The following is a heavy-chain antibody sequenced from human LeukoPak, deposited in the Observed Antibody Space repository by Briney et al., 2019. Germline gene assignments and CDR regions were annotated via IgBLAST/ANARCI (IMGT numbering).Heavy chain of an antibody. Sequence: ASVKVSCKASGGTFSSYAISWVRQAPGQGGEWMGWISAYNGNTNYAQKLQGRVTMTTDTSTSTAYMELRSLRSDDTAVYYCARDRFSSGWTPFDYWGQGTLVTVSS. CDR3: ARDRFSSGWTPFDY. V-gene: IGHV1-18*01. CDR1: GGTFSSYA. J-gene: IGHJ4*02. CDR2: ISAYNGNT. D-gene: IGHD6-19*01.